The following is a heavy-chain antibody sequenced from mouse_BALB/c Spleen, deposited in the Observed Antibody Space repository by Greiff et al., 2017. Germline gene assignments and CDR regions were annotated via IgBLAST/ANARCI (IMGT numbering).Heavy chain of an antibody. CDR3: ARYGNKTPSFAY. Sequence: EVQVVESGPSLVKPSQTLSLTCSVTGDSITSGYWNWIRKFPGNKLEYMGYISYSGSTYYNPSLKSRISITRDTSKNQYYLQLNSVTTEDTATYYCARYGNKTPSFAYWGQGTLVTVSA. D-gene: IGHD2-1*01. V-gene: IGHV3-8*02. CDR1: GDSITSGY. CDR2: ISYSGST. J-gene: IGHJ3*01.